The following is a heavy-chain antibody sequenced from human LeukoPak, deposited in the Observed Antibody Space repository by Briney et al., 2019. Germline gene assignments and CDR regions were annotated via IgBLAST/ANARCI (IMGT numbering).Heavy chain of an antibody. J-gene: IGHJ6*02. V-gene: IGHV4-30-4*01. D-gene: IGHD3-10*01. CDR2: IYYSGPT. CDR3: ARGFGELIRGDYYYYGMDV. CDR1: GGSISSGGYY. Sequence: PSETLSLTCTVSGGSISSGGYYWSWIRQPPGKGLEWIGYIYYSGPTYYNPSLKSRVTLSVDTSKNQFSLRLTSVTAADTAVYYCARGFGELIRGDYYYYGMDVWGQGTTVTVS.